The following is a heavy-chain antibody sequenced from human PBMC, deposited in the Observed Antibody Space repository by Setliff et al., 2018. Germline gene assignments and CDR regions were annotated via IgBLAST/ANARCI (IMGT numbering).Heavy chain of an antibody. CDR3: ARGEYTSLPSGVYYHMGV. CDR1: GYTFSSYA. J-gene: IGHJ6*03. CDR2: INTNTGNP. Sequence: ASVKVSCKASGYTFSSYAMNWVRQAPGQGLEWMGWINTNTGNPTYAQGFTGRFVFSLDTSVSTTYLQISSLKAEDTAVYYCARGEYTSLPSGVYYHMGVWGKGTTVTV. D-gene: IGHD6-6*01. V-gene: IGHV7-4-1*02.